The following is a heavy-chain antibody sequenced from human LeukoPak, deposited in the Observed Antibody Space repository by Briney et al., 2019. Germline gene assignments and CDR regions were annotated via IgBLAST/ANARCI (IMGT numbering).Heavy chain of an antibody. J-gene: IGHJ4*02. CDR1: GFTSSRYW. D-gene: IGHD6-19*01. Sequence: GGSLRLSCAASGFTSSRYWMSWVRQAPGKGLEWVASINQDGSENHYVDSVRGRFTISRDNAKNSLYLQMNSLRDGDTAVFYCARDQPAYSSGYYGVFDYWGQGTLVTVSS. V-gene: IGHV3-7*04. CDR3: ARDQPAYSSGYYGVFDY. CDR2: INQDGSEN.